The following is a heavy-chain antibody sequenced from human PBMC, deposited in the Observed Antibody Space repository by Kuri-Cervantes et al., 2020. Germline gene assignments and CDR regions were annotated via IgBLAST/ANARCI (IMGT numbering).Heavy chain of an antibody. D-gene: IGHD6-19*01. J-gene: IGHJ4*02. CDR1: GGSISGYY. Sequence: SETLSLTCTVSGGSISGYYWSWIRQPPGKGLEWIGEINHSGSTNYNPSLKSRVTISVDTSKNQFSLKLSSVTAADTAVYYFALGSGWSFDYWGQGTLVTVSS. CDR3: ALGSGWSFDY. V-gene: IGHV4-34*01. CDR2: INHSGST.